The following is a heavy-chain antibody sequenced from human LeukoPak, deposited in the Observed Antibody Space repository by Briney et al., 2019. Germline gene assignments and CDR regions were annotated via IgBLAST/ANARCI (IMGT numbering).Heavy chain of an antibody. D-gene: IGHD7-27*01. Sequence: ASVKVSCKASGYTFTSYDINWVRQATGQGLEWMGWMNPNSGNTGYPQKFQGRVTMTTDTSTSTAYMELRSLRSDDTAVYYCARMPLGIKKPDYWGQGTLVTVSS. J-gene: IGHJ4*02. CDR3: ARMPLGIKKPDY. CDR1: GYTFTSYD. CDR2: MNPNSGNT. V-gene: IGHV1-8*01.